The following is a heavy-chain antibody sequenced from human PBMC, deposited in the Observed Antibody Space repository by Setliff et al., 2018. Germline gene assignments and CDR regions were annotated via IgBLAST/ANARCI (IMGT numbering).Heavy chain of an antibody. V-gene: IGHV4-34*01. CDR1: GGTFSDYH. CDR3: ARGRNIAARLLDS. CDR2: INHRGNT. Sequence: SETLSLTCAAYGGTFSDYHWTWIRQSPEKGLEWIGEINHRGNTNYNPSLKSRVTILIGTSRDQFSLKLISMIAADTAVYYCARGRNIAARLLDSWGQGTLVTVSS. J-gene: IGHJ4*02. D-gene: IGHD6-6*01.